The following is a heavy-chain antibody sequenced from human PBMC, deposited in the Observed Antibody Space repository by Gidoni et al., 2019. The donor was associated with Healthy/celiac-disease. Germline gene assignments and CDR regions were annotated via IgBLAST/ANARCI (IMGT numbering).Heavy chain of an antibody. V-gene: IGHV3-66*01. CDR1: GGTVSSYY. Sequence: EVQLVESGGGLVQPGGSLRLACAAAGGTVSSYYMSWVRQAPGKGLEWVSVICSGGSTYYADSVKGRFTISRDNSKNTLYLQMNSLRAEDTAVYYCARYEAAAGLFDYWGQGTLVTVSS. CDR2: ICSGGST. CDR3: ARYEAAAGLFDY. J-gene: IGHJ4*02. D-gene: IGHD6-13*01.